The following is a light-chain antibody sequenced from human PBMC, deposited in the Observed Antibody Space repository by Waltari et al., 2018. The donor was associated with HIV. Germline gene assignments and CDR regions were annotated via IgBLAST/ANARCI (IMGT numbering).Light chain of an antibody. CDR1: QSVSSSN. CDR3: QQYGGSLT. J-gene: IGKJ4*01. CDR2: GAS. Sequence: EVGLTQSPGTLSLSPGERATLSCRASQSVSSSNLAWYQQKAGQAPRLLIYGASSMATGIPDRFRGSGSGTDFILTISRLEPEDFAVYYCQQYGGSLTFGGGTKVEI. V-gene: IGKV3-20*01.